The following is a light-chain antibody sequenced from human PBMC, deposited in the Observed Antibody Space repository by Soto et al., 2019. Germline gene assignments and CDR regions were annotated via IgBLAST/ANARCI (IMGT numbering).Light chain of an antibody. CDR1: SSDFGGYNY. J-gene: IGLJ1*01. V-gene: IGLV2-11*01. CDR3: SSSTSSNTFV. Sequence: QSVLTQPRSVSGSPGQSVTISCTGTSSDFGGYNYVSWYQHHPGKAPKLMIYDVSERPSGVPDRFSGSKSGNTASLTISGLQAEDEADYYCSSSTSSNTFVFGTGTKVTVL. CDR2: DVS.